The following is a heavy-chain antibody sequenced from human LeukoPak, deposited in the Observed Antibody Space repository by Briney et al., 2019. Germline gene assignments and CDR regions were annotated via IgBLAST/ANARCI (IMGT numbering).Heavy chain of an antibody. CDR3: ARVGSSSWYWGYFDY. V-gene: IGHV3-30-3*01. D-gene: IGHD6-13*01. CDR1: GFTFSSYA. CDR2: ISYDGSNK. J-gene: IGHJ4*02. Sequence: PGGSLRLSCAASGFTFSSYAMHWVRQAPGKGLEWVAVISYDGSNKYYADSVKGRFTISRDNSKNTLYLQMNSLRAEDTAVYYCARVGSSSWYWGYFDYWGQGTLVTVSS.